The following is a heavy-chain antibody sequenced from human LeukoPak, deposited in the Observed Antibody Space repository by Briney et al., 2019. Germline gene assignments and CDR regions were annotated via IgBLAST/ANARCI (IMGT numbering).Heavy chain of an antibody. CDR2: ISNTGGST. CDR3: AQQVGYCSSGSCYFTY. D-gene: IGHD2-15*01. CDR1: VIIFSDYA. J-gene: IGHJ1*01. Sequence: GGCLRLSCAATVIIFSDYAVSWVRQAPGKGLERVWAISNTGGSTYYADSVKGRFTISRDKSKNTLSLQMNSLRAEDTAVYYCAQQVGYCSSGSCYFTYWGQGTLVTVSS. V-gene: IGHV3-23*01.